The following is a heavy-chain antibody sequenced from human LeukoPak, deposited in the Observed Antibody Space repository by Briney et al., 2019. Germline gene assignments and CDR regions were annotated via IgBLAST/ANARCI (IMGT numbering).Heavy chain of an antibody. D-gene: IGHD3-22*01. J-gene: IGHJ3*02. CDR1: GFTFSSYW. V-gene: IGHV3-7*03. CDR2: IKQDGSEK. Sequence: QSGGSLRLSCAASGFTFSSYWMSWVRQAPGKGLEWVANIKQDGSEKYYVDSVKGRFTISRDNAKNSLYLQMNSLRAEDTALYYCARDAASLYDSRVGFAFDIWGQGTMVTVSS. CDR3: ARDAASLYDSRVGFAFDI.